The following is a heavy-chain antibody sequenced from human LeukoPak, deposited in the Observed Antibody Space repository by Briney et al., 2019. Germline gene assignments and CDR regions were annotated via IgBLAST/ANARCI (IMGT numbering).Heavy chain of an antibody. V-gene: IGHV4-34*01. Sequence: SSETLSLTCTVSGGSISSYYWSWIRQPPGKGLEWIGEINHSGSTNYNPSLKSRVTISVDTSKNQFSLKLSSVTAADTAVYYCATGYYDSSGYPGCFDLWGRGTLVTVSS. CDR3: ATGYYDSSGYPGCFDL. CDR1: GGSISSYY. D-gene: IGHD3-22*01. J-gene: IGHJ2*01. CDR2: INHSGST.